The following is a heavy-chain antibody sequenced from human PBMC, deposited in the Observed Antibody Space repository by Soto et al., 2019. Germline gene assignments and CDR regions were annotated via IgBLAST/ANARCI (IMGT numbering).Heavy chain of an antibody. CDR2: ISKSGDSS. CDR3: AKLGIGMFSHKHHFEH. V-gene: IGHV3-23*01. Sequence: EVQLLDSGGDLAQPGGSRRLSCRASGFTFSSFGMAWVRQAPGKGLEWVSAISKSGDSSYYADSVKDRFSISRDNPTNTLYLQMDNLRAEDTAVYYCAKLGIGMFSHKHHFEHWGHGTQVTVSS. D-gene: IGHD2-2*03. J-gene: IGHJ4*01. CDR1: GFTFSSFG.